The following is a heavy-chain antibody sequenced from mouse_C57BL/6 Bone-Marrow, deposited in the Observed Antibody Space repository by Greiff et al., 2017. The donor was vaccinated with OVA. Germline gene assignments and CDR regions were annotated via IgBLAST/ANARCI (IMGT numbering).Heavy chain of an antibody. CDR2: IYPRSGNT. V-gene: IGHV1-81*01. CDR3: ARGDYCSSSPSWFAY. Sequence: QVQLQQSGAELARPGASVKLSCKASGYTFTSYGISWVKQRTGQGLEWIGEIYPRSGNTYYNEKFKGKATLTADKSSSTAYMELRSLTSEDTALYFYARGDYCSSSPSWFAYWGQGTLVTVSA. CDR1: GYTFTSYG. D-gene: IGHD1-1*01. J-gene: IGHJ3*01.